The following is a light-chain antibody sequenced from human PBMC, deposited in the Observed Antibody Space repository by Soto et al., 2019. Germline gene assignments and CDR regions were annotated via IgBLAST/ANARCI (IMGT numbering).Light chain of an antibody. J-gene: IGKJ1*01. CDR3: QQYNGWPWT. V-gene: IGKV3-15*01. CDR1: QSLSSIY. Sequence: EIVLTQSPGTLSLSPGQGATLSCRASQSLSSIYLAWYQQKPGQAPRLLIYGASTRATGIPARFSGSGSGTEFTLTISSLQSEDFAVYYCQQYNGWPWTFGLGTKVDIK. CDR2: GAS.